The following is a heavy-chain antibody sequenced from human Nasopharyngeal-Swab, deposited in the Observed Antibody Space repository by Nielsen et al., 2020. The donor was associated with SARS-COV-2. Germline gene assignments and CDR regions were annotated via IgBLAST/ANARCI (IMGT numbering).Heavy chain of an antibody. V-gene: IGHV3-74*01. Sequence: GEALKISWAASGFSLRSYWMHWVRQAPGKGLGWGARINPDGNTINYADSVKGRFTISRDTAKNTLYLQMSSLRVEDTAVYYCTRDTFGPTDSWGQGTLVTVSS. J-gene: IGHJ4*02. D-gene: IGHD2/OR15-2a*01. CDR2: INPDGNTI. CDR1: GFSLRSYW. CDR3: TRDTFGPTDS.